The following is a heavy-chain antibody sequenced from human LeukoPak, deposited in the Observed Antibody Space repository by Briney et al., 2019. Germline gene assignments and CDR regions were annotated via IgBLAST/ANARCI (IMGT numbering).Heavy chain of an antibody. CDR1: GGSISNYY. CDR3: AREDNSGSYEYFHQ. J-gene: IGHJ1*01. CDR2: ISYSGKT. V-gene: IGHV4-59*01. D-gene: IGHD3-22*01. Sequence: SETLSLTCTVSGGSISNYYWSWIRQPPGKGLEWIGHISYSGKTSYIPSLESRLTISVDTSKNQFSLRLGSVTAADTAVYYCAREDNSGSYEYFHQWGQGTLVTVSS.